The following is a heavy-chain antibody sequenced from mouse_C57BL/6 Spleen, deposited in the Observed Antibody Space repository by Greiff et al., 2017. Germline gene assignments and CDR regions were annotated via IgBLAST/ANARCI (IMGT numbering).Heavy chain of an antibody. CDR2: INPNNGGT. Sequence: VQLQQSGPELVKPGASVKIPCKASGYTFTDYNMDWVKQSHGKSLEWIGDINPNNGGTIYNQKFKGKATLTVDKSSSTAYMELRSLTSEDTAVYYCARSDYYYGSSPLYYAMDYWGQGTSVTVSS. D-gene: IGHD1-1*01. CDR3: ARSDYYYGSSPLYYAMDY. CDR1: GYTFTDYN. J-gene: IGHJ4*01. V-gene: IGHV1-18*01.